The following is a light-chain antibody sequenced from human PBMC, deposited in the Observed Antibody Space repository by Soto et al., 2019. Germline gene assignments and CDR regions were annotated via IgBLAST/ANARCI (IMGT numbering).Light chain of an antibody. CDR3: CSYAGSSLWV. CDR2: DVI. V-gene: IGLV2-11*01. CDR1: SSDVGVYNY. J-gene: IGLJ3*02. Sequence: QSALTQPRSVSGSPGQSVTISCTGTSSDVGVYNYVSWYQQHPGKAPQLVIYDVIKRPSGVPYRFSGSKSGNTASLTISGLQAEDEADYYCCSYAGSSLWVFGGGTMLTVL.